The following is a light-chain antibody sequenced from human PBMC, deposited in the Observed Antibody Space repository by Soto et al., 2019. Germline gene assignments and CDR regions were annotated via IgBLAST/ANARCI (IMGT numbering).Light chain of an antibody. J-gene: IGKJ1*01. CDR3: QQYGNSPWT. Sequence: ENLLTQSPGTLSLSPRQTATRSCRASQRVSSSSLAWYQQKPGQAPRLLIYAASSRATGIPDRFSGSGSGTDFTHTISRLEPEDFEMYYCQQYGNSPWTFGQGTKVEI. CDR1: QRVSSSS. V-gene: IGKV3-20*01. CDR2: AAS.